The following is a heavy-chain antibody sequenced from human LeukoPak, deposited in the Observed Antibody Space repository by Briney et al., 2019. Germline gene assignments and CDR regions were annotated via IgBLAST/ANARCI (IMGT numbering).Heavy chain of an antibody. J-gene: IGHJ4*02. D-gene: IGHD3-10*01. CDR3: AREVTMVRGPDHY. Sequence: SVKVSCKASGYTFTGYYMHWVRQAPGQGLEWMGWINPNSGGTNYAQKFQGRVTMTRDTSISTAYMELSRLRSDDTAVYYCAREVTMVRGPDHYWGQGTLVTVSS. CDR1: GYTFTGYY. CDR2: INPNSGGT. V-gene: IGHV1-2*02.